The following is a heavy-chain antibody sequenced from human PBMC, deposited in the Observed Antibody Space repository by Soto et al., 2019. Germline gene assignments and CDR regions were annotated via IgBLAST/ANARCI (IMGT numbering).Heavy chain of an antibody. D-gene: IGHD6-19*01. J-gene: IGHJ6*02. CDR2: IYPGDSDT. Sequence: PGESLKISCKGSGYSFTSYWIGWVRQMPGKGLEWMGIIYPGDSDTRYSPSFQGQVTISADKSIGTAYLQWSSLKASDTAIYYCARDRRIAVAGDYYYYGMDVWGQGTTVTVSS. CDR1: GYSFTSYW. CDR3: ARDRRIAVAGDYYYYGMDV. V-gene: IGHV5-51*01.